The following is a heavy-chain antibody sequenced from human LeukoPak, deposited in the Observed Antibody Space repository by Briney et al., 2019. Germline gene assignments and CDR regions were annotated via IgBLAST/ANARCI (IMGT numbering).Heavy chain of an antibody. D-gene: IGHD6-19*01. CDR2: ISSSSSYI. Sequence: GGSLRLSCAASGFTFSSYSMNWVRQAPGKGLEWVPSISSSSSYIYYADSVKGRFTISRDNAKNSLYLQMNRLRAEDTAVYYCARGLSSGWHRYYFDYWGQGTLVTVSS. CDR1: GFTFSSYS. J-gene: IGHJ4*02. V-gene: IGHV3-21*01. CDR3: ARGLSSGWHRYYFDY.